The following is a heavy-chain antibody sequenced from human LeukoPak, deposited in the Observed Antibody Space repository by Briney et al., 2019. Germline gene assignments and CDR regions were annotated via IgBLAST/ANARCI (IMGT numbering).Heavy chain of an antibody. Sequence: GGSLRLSCAASGFTFSSYAMHWVRQAPGKGLEYVSAISSNGGSTYYANSVKGRFTISRDNSKNTLYLQMGSLRAEDMAVYYCARDRRDGYNLLDYWGQGTLVTVSS. CDR3: ARDRRDGYNLLDY. D-gene: IGHD5-24*01. J-gene: IGHJ4*02. CDR2: ISSNGGST. V-gene: IGHV3-64*01. CDR1: GFTFSSYA.